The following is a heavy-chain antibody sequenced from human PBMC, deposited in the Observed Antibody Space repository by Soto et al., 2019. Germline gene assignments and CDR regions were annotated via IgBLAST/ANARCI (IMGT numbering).Heavy chain of an antibody. CDR2: IGTAGDT. V-gene: IGHV3-13*01. CDR1: GFTFSSYD. J-gene: IGHJ3*02. D-gene: IGHD1-26*01. Sequence: GGSLRLSCAASGFTFSSYDMHWVRQATGKGLEWVSAIGTAGDTYYPGSVKGRFTISRENAKNSLYLQMNSLRAEDTALYHCAREGGYAFDIWGQGTMVTVSS. CDR3: AREGGYAFDI.